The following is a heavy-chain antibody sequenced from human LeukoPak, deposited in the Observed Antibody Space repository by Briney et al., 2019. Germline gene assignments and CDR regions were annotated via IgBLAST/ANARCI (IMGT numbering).Heavy chain of an antibody. V-gene: IGHV3-53*05. J-gene: IGHJ6*02. CDR3: AKDPGDSSGYGGVGYFGMDV. Sequence: PGGSLRLSCAASGFTVSSNYMSWVRQAPGKGLEWVSVIYSGGSTYYADSVKGRFTISRDNSKNTLYLQMNSLRVEDTAVYYCAKDPGDSSGYGGVGYFGMDVWGQGTTVTVSS. D-gene: IGHD3-22*01. CDR2: IYSGGST. CDR1: GFTVSSNY.